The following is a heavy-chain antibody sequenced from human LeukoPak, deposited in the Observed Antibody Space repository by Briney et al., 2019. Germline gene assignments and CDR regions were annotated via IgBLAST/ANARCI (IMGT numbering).Heavy chain of an antibody. J-gene: IGHJ3*02. Sequence: GESLKISCQGSGYSFTSYWIGCVRQMPGKGLEWMGIIYPGDSDTRYSPSFQGQVTISADKSISTDYLQWSSLKASDTAMYYCARPVYYDSSGYYFDDAFDIWGQRTMVTVSS. CDR2: IYPGDSDT. D-gene: IGHD3-22*01. CDR1: GYSFTSYW. CDR3: ARPVYYDSSGYYFDDAFDI. V-gene: IGHV5-51*01.